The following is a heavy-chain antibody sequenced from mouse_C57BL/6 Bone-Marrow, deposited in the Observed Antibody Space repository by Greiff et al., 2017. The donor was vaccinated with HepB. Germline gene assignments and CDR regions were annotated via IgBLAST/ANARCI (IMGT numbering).Heavy chain of an antibody. CDR2: IYPGSGNT. CDR3: ARTGAY. Sequence: QVQLKESGAELVRPGASVKLSCKASGYTFTDYYINWVKQRPGQGLEWIARIYPGSGNTYYNEKFKGKATLTAEKSSSTPYMQLSSLTSEDSAVYFCARTGAYWGQGTTLTVSS. J-gene: IGHJ2*01. V-gene: IGHV1-76*01. CDR1: GYTFTDYY.